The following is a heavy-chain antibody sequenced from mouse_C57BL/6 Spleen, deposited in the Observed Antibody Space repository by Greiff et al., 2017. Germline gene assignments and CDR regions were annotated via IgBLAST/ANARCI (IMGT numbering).Heavy chain of an antibody. D-gene: IGHD2-2*01. Sequence: QVQLQQSGPELVKPGASVKISCKASGYAFSSSWMNWVKQRPGTGLEWIGRIYPGDGDTNYNGKFKGKATLTADKSSSTAYMQLSSLTSEDSAVYFCARLVTTAMDYWGQGTSVTVSS. J-gene: IGHJ4*01. CDR3: ARLVTTAMDY. CDR1: GYAFSSSW. V-gene: IGHV1-82*01. CDR2: IYPGDGDT.